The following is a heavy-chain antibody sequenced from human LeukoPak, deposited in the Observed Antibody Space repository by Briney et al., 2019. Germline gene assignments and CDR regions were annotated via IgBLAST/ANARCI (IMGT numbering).Heavy chain of an antibody. CDR1: GGTFSSYA. CDR2: IIPILGIA. Sequence: GASVKVSCKASGGTFSSYAISWVRQAPGQGLEWMGRIIPILGIANYAQMFQGRVTITADKSTSTAYMELSSLRSEDTAVYYCARAGVGPASGWYYFDYWGQGTLVTVSS. CDR3: ARAGVGPASGWYYFDY. D-gene: IGHD6-19*01. J-gene: IGHJ4*02. V-gene: IGHV1-69*04.